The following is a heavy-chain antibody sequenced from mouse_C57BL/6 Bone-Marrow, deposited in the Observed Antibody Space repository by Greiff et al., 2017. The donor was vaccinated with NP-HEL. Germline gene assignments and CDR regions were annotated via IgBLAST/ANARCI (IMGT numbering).Heavy chain of an antibody. CDR2: IYPGDGDT. Sequence: QVQLKQSGAELVKPGASVKISCKASGYAFSSYWMNWVKQRPGKGLEWIGQIYPGDGDTNYNGKFKGKATLTADKSSSTAYMQLSSLTSEDSAVYFCARQTAQASGFAYWGQGTLVTVSA. CDR1: GYAFSSYW. D-gene: IGHD3-2*02. V-gene: IGHV1-80*01. J-gene: IGHJ3*01. CDR3: ARQTAQASGFAY.